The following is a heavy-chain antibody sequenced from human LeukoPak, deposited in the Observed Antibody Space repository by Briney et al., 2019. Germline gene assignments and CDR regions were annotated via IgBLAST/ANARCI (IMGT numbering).Heavy chain of an antibody. Sequence: SETLSLTCTVSGGSISSYYWSWIRQPAGKGLEWIGRMYTSGSTNYSPSLKSRVSMSVDTSKNQFSLKLSSVTAADTAVYYCARDYYDILTGYYKLDYWGQGTRVTVSS. CDR1: GGSISSYY. CDR3: ARDYYDILTGYYKLDY. CDR2: MYTSGST. D-gene: IGHD3-9*01. V-gene: IGHV4-4*07. J-gene: IGHJ4*02.